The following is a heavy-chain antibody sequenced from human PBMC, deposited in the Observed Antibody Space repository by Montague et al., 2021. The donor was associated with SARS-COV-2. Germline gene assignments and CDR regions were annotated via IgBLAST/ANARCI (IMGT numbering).Heavy chain of an antibody. J-gene: IGHJ4*02. Sequence: SLRLSCAASGFTFSSNGMHWVRQAPGKGLEWVAAISYDGSNEYYVDSVKGRFTISRDNSKNTLYLQMNSLRAEDTAVYYCAKDRNSYYIDYWGQGTLVTVSS. D-gene: IGHD4-23*01. CDR1: GFTFSSNG. CDR3: AKDRNSYYIDY. V-gene: IGHV3-30*18. CDR2: ISYDGSNE.